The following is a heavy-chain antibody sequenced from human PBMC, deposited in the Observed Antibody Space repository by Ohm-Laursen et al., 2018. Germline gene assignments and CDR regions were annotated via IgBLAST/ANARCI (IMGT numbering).Heavy chain of an antibody. D-gene: IGHD5-12*01. Sequence: SLRLSCAASGFTFSSYTMSWVRQAPGKGLEWVAAIGDSDDSTYYADSVKGRFTISRDNSKNTLYLQMNSLRAEDTAVYYCARRVAYDRGEFDYWGLGTLVTVSS. J-gene: IGHJ4*02. CDR3: ARRVAYDRGEFDY. CDR2: IGDSDDST. V-gene: IGHV3-23*01. CDR1: GFTFSSYT.